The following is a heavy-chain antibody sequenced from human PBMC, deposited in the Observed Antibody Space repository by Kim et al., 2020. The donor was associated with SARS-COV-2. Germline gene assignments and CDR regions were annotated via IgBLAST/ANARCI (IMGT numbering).Heavy chain of an antibody. CDR1: GFTFSDYY. CDR3: ARDGAAGTYYYYGMDV. CDR2: ISSSSSYT. D-gene: IGHD6-13*01. V-gene: IGHV3-11*06. Sequence: GGSLRLSCAASGFTFSDYYMSWIRQAPGKGLEWVSYISSSSSYTNYADSVKGRFTISRDNAKNSLYLQMNSLRAEDTAVYYCARDGAAGTYYYYGMDVWGQGTTVTVSS. J-gene: IGHJ6*02.